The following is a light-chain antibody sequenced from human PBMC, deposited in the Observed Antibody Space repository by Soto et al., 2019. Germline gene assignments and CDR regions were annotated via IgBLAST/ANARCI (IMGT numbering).Light chain of an antibody. CDR2: RNN. CDR3: AAWDDGLSGVV. Sequence: QSVLTQPPSASGTPGQRVTISCSGSSSNLGSNFVYWYQQLPGAAPKLLISRNNERPSGVPDRFSGSKSGASGSLAISGRRSEDEAEYHCAAWDDGLSGVVFGGGTKVTVL. V-gene: IGLV1-47*01. CDR1: SSNLGSNF. J-gene: IGLJ3*02.